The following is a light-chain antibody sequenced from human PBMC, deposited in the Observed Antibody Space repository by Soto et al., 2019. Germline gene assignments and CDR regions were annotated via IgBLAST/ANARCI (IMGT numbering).Light chain of an antibody. V-gene: IGKV1-9*01. CDR3: QQYGSSGT. CDR2: AAS. Sequence: EIQMAQSPSTLSASVGGSVTITCRSSQGISSYLAWYQQKPGKAPKLLIYAASTLQSGVPSRFSGSGSGTDFTLTISRLEPEDFAVDYCQQYGSSGTFGQGTKVDIK. CDR1: QGISSY. J-gene: IGKJ1*01.